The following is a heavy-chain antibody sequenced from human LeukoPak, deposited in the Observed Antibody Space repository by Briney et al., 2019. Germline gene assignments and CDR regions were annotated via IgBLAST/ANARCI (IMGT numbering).Heavy chain of an antibody. CDR1: GGSISSGGYY. V-gene: IGHV4-30-4*08. Sequence: SETLSLTCTVSGGSISSGGYYWSWIRQPPGKGLEWIGYIYYSGSTYYNPSLKSRVTISVDTSKNQFSLKLSSVTAADTAVYYCARVGLRWASNPYYFDYWGQGTLVTVSS. CDR3: ARVGLRWASNPYYFDY. J-gene: IGHJ4*02. CDR2: IYYSGST. D-gene: IGHD4-23*01.